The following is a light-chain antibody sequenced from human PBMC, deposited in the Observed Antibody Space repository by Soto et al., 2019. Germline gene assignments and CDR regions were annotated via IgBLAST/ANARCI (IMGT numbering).Light chain of an antibody. CDR3: QQYYSTPRT. V-gene: IGKV4-1*01. J-gene: IGKJ2*02. Sequence: DIVMTQSPDSLAVSLGERATINCKSSQSVLYSSNNKNYLAWYQQKPGQPPKLLINWASTPESGVPDRFSGSGSGTDFTLTISSLQAEDAAVYYCQQYYSTPRTFGQGTKLEIK. CDR1: QSVLYSSNNKNY. CDR2: WAS.